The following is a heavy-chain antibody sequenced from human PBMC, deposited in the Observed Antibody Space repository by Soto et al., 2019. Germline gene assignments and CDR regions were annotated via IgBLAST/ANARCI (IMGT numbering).Heavy chain of an antibody. CDR2: IYYSGNT. CDR1: GDSISSSTYF. J-gene: IGHJ4*02. Sequence: QLQLQESGPGLVKPSETLSLTCTVSGDSISSSTYFWGWVRQPPGKGLEWIGTIYYSGNTNYNPSLKSRVTISVDTSKVHLSLKLSSVTAADTAVYYCARHLGEGYFDYWGQGTLVTVSS. V-gene: IGHV4-39*01. CDR3: ARHLGEGYFDY.